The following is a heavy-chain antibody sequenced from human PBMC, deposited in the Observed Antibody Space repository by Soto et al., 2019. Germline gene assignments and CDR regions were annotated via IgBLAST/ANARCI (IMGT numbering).Heavy chain of an antibody. CDR3: TTDRTYDSSGFTPGVGY. CDR1: GFTFSNAW. D-gene: IGHD3-22*01. Sequence: PGGSLRLSCAASGFTFSNAWMSWVRQAPGKGLEWVGRIKSKTDGGTTDYAAPVKGRFTISRDDSKNTLYLQMNSLKTEDTAVYYCTTDRTYDSSGFTPGVGYWGQGTLVTVSS. V-gene: IGHV3-15*01. J-gene: IGHJ4*02. CDR2: IKSKTDGGTT.